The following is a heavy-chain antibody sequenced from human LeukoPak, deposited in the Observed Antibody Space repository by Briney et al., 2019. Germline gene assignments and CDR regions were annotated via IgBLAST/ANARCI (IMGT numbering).Heavy chain of an antibody. V-gene: IGHV4-34*01. CDR2: INHSGST. Sequence: PSETLSLTCAVYGGSFSGYYWSWIRQPPGKGLEWIGEINHSGSTNYNPSLKSRVTISVDTSKNQFSLKLSSVTAEDTAVYYCARCDLRGYSYGPDTVLDYWGQGTLVTVSS. CDR3: ARCDLRGYSYGPDTVLDY. J-gene: IGHJ4*02. CDR1: GGSFSGYY. D-gene: IGHD5-18*01.